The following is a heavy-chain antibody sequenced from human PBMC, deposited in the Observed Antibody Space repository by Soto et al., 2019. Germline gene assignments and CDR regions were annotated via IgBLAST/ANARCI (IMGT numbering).Heavy chain of an antibody. J-gene: IGHJ4*02. CDR2: IKHDGSVQ. Sequence: GGSLRLSCAASGFTFSGYWMSWVRQAPGKGLGWVADIKHDGSVQYYVDSVKGRFTISRDNAKKLLYLQMNGLRAEDTALYYCARATYSNAWYRFDLWGQGTLVTVSS. CDR3: ARATYSNAWYRFDL. V-gene: IGHV3-7*03. D-gene: IGHD4-4*01. CDR1: GFTFSGYW.